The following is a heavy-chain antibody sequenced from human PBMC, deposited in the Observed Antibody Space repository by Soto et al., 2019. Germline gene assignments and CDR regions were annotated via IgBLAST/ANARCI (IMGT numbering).Heavy chain of an antibody. J-gene: IGHJ5*02. CDR3: ATSNWFDP. V-gene: IGHV4-39*01. CDR2: IYYSGST. Sequence: QLQLQESGPGLVKPSETLSLTCTVSGGSISSSGYYWGWIRQPPGKGLEWIGTIYYSGSTYYNPSLKGRVTISVDTSKNQFSLMLSSVTAADTAVYYCATSNWFDPWGQGTLVTVSS. CDR1: GGSISSSGYY.